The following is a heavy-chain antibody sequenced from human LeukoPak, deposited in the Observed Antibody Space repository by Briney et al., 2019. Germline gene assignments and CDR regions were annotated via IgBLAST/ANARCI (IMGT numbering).Heavy chain of an antibody. D-gene: IGHD6-6*01. CDR2: INHSGST. Sequence: SETLSLTCAVYGGSFSGYYWSWIRQPPGKGLEWLGEINHSGSTNYNPSLKSRVTISVDTSKNQFSLKLSSVTAADTAVYYCARASFRIAARPGYFDLWGRGTLVTVSS. V-gene: IGHV4-34*01. CDR3: ARASFRIAARPGYFDL. CDR1: GGSFSGYY. J-gene: IGHJ2*01.